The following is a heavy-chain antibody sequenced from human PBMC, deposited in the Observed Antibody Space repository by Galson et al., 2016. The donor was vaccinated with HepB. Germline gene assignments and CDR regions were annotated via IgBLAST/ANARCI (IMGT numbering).Heavy chain of an antibody. CDR1: SDSFTSSSYY. V-gene: IGHV4-39*07. Sequence: SETLSLTCTVSSDSFTSSSYYWAWIRQPPGKGLEWIGRIHYAGSTYYNPSLRGRVTISMDKPNNQFSLNLNSVTAADTAVYYCARALRDFWGGYYRRGYDNWGQGILITVSS. CDR3: ARALRDFWGGYYRRGYDN. D-gene: IGHD3-3*01. J-gene: IGHJ4*02. CDR2: IHYAGST.